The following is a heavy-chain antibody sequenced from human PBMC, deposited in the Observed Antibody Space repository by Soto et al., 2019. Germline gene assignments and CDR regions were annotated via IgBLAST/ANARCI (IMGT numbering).Heavy chain of an antibody. CDR2: ISWNSGSI. D-gene: IGHD2-2*01. J-gene: IGHJ4*02. CDR1: GFTFDDYA. CDR3: AKGPYGSSISCYEGDYFHY. V-gene: IGHV3-9*03. Sequence: EVQLVESGGGLVQPGRSLRLSCAASGFTFDDYAMHWVRQAPGKGLEWVAGISWNSGSIGYADSVKGRFTISRDNDKNSLYMQTNSLKAEDMAFYYSAKGPYGSSISCYEGDYFHYWGQGTLVTVSS.